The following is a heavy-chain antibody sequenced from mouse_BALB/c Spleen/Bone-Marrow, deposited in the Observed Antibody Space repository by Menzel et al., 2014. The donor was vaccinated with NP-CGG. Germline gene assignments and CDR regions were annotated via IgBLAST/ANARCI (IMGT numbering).Heavy chain of an antibody. V-gene: IGHV1S81*02. Sequence: QVQLQQSGAEPVKPGASVKLSCKASGYTFTSYYMYWVKQRPGQGLEWIGEINPSNGGTNFNEKFKSKATLTVDKSSSTAYMQLSSLTSEDSAVYYCTRWYYGNYFDYWDQGTTLTVSS. CDR3: TRWYYGNYFDY. J-gene: IGHJ2*01. D-gene: IGHD2-1*01. CDR1: GYTFTSYY. CDR2: INPSNGGT.